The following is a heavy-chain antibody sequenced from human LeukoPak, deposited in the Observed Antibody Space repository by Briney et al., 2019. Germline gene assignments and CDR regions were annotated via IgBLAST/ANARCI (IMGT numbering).Heavy chain of an antibody. D-gene: IGHD2-21*02. Sequence: SETLSLTCTVSGGSISSYYWSWIRQPPGKGLEWIGYIYYSGSTNYNPSLKSRVTISVDTSKNQFSLKLSSVTAADTAVYYCAREVNCGGDCYSHDLWGRGTLVTVSS. V-gene: IGHV4-59*01. CDR3: AREVNCGGDCYSHDL. CDR2: IYYSGST. J-gene: IGHJ2*01. CDR1: GGSISSYY.